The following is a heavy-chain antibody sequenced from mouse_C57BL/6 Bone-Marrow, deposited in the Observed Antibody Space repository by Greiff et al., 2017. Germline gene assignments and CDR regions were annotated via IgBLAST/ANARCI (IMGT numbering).Heavy chain of an antibody. J-gene: IGHJ2*01. D-gene: IGHD2-1*01. CDR2: INSDGGST. V-gene: IGHV5-2*01. CDR3: ARPDGNYPDGY. Sequence: EVQGVESGGGLVQPGESLKLSCESNEYEFPSHDMSWVRKTPEKRLELVAAINSDGGSTSYPDTMERRFIISRDNTKKTLYLQMGSLRSEDTALYYCARPDGNYPDGYWGQGTTLTVSS. CDR1: EYEFPSHD.